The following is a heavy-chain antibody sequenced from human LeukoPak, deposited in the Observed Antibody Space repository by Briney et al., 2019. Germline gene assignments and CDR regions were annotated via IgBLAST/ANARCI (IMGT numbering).Heavy chain of an antibody. CDR3: ARREEAKLWFGGLSSAFDI. CDR2: INPNSGGT. Sequence: ASVKVSCKASGYTFTGYYMHWVRQAPGQGLEWMGWINPNSGGTNYAQKFQGRVTMTRDTSISTAYMELSRLRSDDTAVYYCARREEAKLWFGGLSSAFDIWGQGTMVTVSS. V-gene: IGHV1-2*02. D-gene: IGHD3-10*01. CDR1: GYTFTGYY. J-gene: IGHJ3*02.